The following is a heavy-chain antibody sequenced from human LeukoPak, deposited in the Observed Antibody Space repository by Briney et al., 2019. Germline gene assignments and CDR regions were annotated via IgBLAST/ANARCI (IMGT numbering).Heavy chain of an antibody. CDR1: GFTLSSYG. V-gene: IGHV3-74*01. J-gene: IGHJ4*02. Sequence: GRSLRLSCAASGFTLSSYGMHWVRQAPGKGLVWVSRIRSDGNYTSYADSVKGRLSVSRDNAKNTLYLQMSTLRAEDTAVYYCARGSGSYHDYWGQGTLVTVSS. CDR3: ARGSGSYHDY. CDR2: IRSDGNYT. D-gene: IGHD1-26*01.